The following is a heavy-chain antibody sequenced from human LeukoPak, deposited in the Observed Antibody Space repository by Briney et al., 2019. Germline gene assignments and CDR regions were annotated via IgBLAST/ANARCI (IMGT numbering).Heavy chain of an antibody. CDR2: IYTSGRT. D-gene: IGHD3-22*01. CDR1: GGSISSFY. V-gene: IGHV4-4*07. Sequence: SETLSLTCTVSGGSISSFYWSWIRQPAAKGLEWIGRIYTSGRTNFNPSLKSRLTMSIDTSKNQFSLKLYSVTAADTAMYYCASDSSGDYKYWGQGTLVTVSS. CDR3: ASDSSGDYKY. J-gene: IGHJ4*02.